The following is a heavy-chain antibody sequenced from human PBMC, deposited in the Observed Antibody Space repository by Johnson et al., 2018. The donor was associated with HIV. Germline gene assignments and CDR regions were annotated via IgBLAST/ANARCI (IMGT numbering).Heavy chain of an antibody. CDR2: ISGSGGST. D-gene: IGHD2-8*01. CDR1: GFTFSSYA. J-gene: IGHJ3*02. V-gene: IGHV3-23*04. Sequence: EVQLVESGGGVVRPGGSLRLSCAASGFTFSSYAMSWVRQAPGKGLEWVSAISGSGGSTYYADSVKGRFTISRDNSKNTLYLQMNSLRAEDTAVDYCAKDVNVRMVYADNDAFNIRGKGTVVTVS. CDR3: AKDVNVRMVYADNDAFNI.